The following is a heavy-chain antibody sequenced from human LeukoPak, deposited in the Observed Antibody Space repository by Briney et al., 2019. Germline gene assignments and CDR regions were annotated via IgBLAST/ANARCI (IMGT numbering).Heavy chain of an antibody. CDR3: ASQGIVGATRYFDY. CDR2: IIPIFGTA. D-gene: IGHD1-26*01. Sequence: SVKVSCKASGGTFSSYAISWVRQAPGQGLEWMGGIIPIFGTANYAQKFQGRVTITADESTSTAYMELSSLKSEDTAVYYCASQGIVGATRYFDYWGQGTLVTVSS. J-gene: IGHJ4*02. V-gene: IGHV1-69*01. CDR1: GGTFSSYA.